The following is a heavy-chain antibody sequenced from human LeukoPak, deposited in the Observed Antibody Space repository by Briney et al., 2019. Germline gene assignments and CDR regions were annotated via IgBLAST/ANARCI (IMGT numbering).Heavy chain of an antibody. CDR1: GGSISSYY. V-gene: IGHV4-4*07. CDR3: ARDALNYDILTGYYIGHYYYYMDV. CDR2: IYTSGST. D-gene: IGHD3-9*01. J-gene: IGHJ6*03. Sequence: PSETLSLTCTVSGGSISSYYWSWIRQPPGKGLEWIGRIYTSGSTNYNPSLKSRVTMSVDTSKNQFSLKLSPVTAADTAVYYCARDALNYDILTGYYIGHYYYYMDVWGKGTTVTISS.